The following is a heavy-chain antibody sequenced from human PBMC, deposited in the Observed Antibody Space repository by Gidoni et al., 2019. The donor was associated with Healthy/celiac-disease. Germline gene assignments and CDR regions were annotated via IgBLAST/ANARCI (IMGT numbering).Heavy chain of an antibody. Sequence: QVQLVESGGGVVQPGRSLRLSCAASGFTFSSYGMHWVRQAPGKGLEWVAVISYDGSNKYYADSVKGRFTIFRDNSKNTLYLQMNSLRAEDTAVYYCAKEVESMSGRFDPWGQGTLVTVSS. CDR3: AKEVESMSGRFDP. J-gene: IGHJ5*02. CDR1: GFTFSSYG. D-gene: IGHD3-22*01. V-gene: IGHV3-30*18. CDR2: ISYDGSNK.